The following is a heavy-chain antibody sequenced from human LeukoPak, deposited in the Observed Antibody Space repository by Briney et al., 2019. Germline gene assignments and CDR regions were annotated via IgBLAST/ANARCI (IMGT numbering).Heavy chain of an antibody. CDR3: ARSSYYYAADASDI. CDR1: GGSISNYY. D-gene: IGHD3-10*01. Sequence: RSETLSLTCTVSGGSISNYYWSWIRQPAGKGLECIGHIYTSGSTNYNPSLKSRVTMSVDTSKNQFSLKLSSVTAADTAVYYCARSSYYYAADASDIWGQGTMVTVSS. CDR2: IYTSGST. J-gene: IGHJ3*02. V-gene: IGHV4-4*07.